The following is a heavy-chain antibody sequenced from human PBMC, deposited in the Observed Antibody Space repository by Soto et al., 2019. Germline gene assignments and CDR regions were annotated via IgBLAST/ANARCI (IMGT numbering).Heavy chain of an antibody. V-gene: IGHV2-5*02. J-gene: IGHJ5*02. D-gene: IGHD2-21*02. Sequence: QITLRESGPALVRPTQTLTLTCTFSGFSLKTSGVGVGWIRQPPGKALEWLALIYWDDDKRYSPSLKSRLNSTKDTSKNLVVLTMTNMDPVDTATYYCAHRYGACCPILFDAWGQGMLVTVSS. CDR3: AHRYGACCPILFDA. CDR2: IYWDDDK. CDR1: GFSLKTSGVG.